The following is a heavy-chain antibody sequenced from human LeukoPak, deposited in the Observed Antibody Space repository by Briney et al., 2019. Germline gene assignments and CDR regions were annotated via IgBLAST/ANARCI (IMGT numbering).Heavy chain of an antibody. CDR2: IKQDGSEK. D-gene: IGHD6-6*01. V-gene: IGHV3-7*03. Sequence: GGSLRLSCAASGFTFSSYWMSWVRQAPGKGLEWVANIKQDGSEKYYVDSVKGRFTISRDNSKNTLYLQMNSLRADDTAVYYCAKGIAARFPLGYGMDVWGQGTTVTVSS. J-gene: IGHJ6*02. CDR1: GFTFSSYW. CDR3: AKGIAARFPLGYGMDV.